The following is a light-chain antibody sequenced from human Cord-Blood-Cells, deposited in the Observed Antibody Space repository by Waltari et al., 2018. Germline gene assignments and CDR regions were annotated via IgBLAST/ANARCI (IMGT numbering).Light chain of an antibody. V-gene: IGKV1-33*01. CDR1: HDISNY. CDR3: QQYDNLSYT. CDR2: DAS. J-gene: IGKJ2*01. Sequence: DIQMTQSPSPLSASVVARVTLTRQASHDISNYLNWYPPKPGKAPKLLIYDASNLETGVPYRFSGSGSGTDFTFTISSLQPEDIATYYCQQYDNLSYTFGQGTKLEIK.